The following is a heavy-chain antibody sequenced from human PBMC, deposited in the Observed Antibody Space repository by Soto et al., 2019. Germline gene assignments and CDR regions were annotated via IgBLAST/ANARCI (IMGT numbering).Heavy chain of an antibody. D-gene: IGHD2-2*01. CDR1: GGSSGGGDYY. Sequence: PSETLSLTSTVAGGSSGGGDYYWSWIRQPPGKGLEWIGYIYYSGSTYYNPSLKSRVTISVDTSKNQFSLKLSSVTAADTAVYYCARGLIVLVPAARNWFDPWGQGTLVTVSS. CDR3: ARGLIVLVPAARNWFDP. J-gene: IGHJ5*02. V-gene: IGHV4-30-4*01. CDR2: IYYSGST.